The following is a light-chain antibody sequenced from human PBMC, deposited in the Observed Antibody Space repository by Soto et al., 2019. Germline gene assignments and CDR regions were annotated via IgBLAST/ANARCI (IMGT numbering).Light chain of an antibody. CDR3: QQYNNWLKWT. CDR1: QSVSSN. V-gene: IGKV3-15*01. J-gene: IGKJ1*01. CDR2: GAS. Sequence: EIVMTQSPATLSVSPGERATLSRRASQSVSSNLAWYQQKPGQAPRLLIYGASTRATGIPARFSGSGSGTEFTLTISSLQSEDFAVYYCQQYNNWLKWTFGQGTKV.